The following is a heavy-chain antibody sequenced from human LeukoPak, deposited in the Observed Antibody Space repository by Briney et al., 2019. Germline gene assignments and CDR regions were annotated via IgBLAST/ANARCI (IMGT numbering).Heavy chain of an antibody. CDR3: ARAGAYCGGDCYPALDY. J-gene: IGHJ4*02. CDR2: INPSGGST. CDR1: GYTFTGYY. V-gene: IGHV1-46*01. D-gene: IGHD2-21*02. Sequence: ASVKVSCKASGYTFTGYYMHWVRQAPGQGLEWMGIINPSGGSTSYAQKFQGRVTMTRDMSTSTVYMELSSLRSEDTAVYYCARAGAYCGGDCYPALDYWGQGTLVTVSS.